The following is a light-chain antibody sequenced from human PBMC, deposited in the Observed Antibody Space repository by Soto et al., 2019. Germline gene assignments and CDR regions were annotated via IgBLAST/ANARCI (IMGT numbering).Light chain of an antibody. CDR1: QSVNNN. CDR3: EQYNYWSPLT. J-gene: IGKJ4*01. Sequence: EIVMPQSPATPPVSPGERAILSCKASQSVNNNLARNQQKPGQAPRLRLYGSSTRATGIPARFSGIASGTECTLTISTLQSEDFAVYYCEQYNYWSPLTFGGGTKVVI. V-gene: IGKV3-15*01. CDR2: GSS.